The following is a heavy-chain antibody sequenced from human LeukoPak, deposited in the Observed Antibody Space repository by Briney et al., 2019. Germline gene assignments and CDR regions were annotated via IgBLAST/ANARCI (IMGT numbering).Heavy chain of an antibody. J-gene: IGHJ3*02. Sequence: SETLSLTCTVSGGSISSYYWSWIRQPPGKGLEWIGYIYYNGSTNYNPSLKSRVTISVDTSKNQFSLKLSSVTAADTAVYYCARDYGDYADAFDIWGQGTMVTVSS. D-gene: IGHD4-17*01. CDR3: ARDYGDYADAFDI. V-gene: IGHV4-59*01. CDR1: GGSISSYY. CDR2: IYYNGST.